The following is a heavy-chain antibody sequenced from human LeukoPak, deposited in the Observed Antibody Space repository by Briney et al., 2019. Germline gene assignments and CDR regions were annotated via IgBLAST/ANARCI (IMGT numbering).Heavy chain of an antibody. CDR3: CTSPSFGSSWYQFNY. D-gene: IGHD6-13*01. CDR1: GFTFSSYG. CDR2: ISYDGSNK. J-gene: IGHJ4*02. V-gene: IGHV3-30*03. Sequence: PGRSLRLSCAASGFTFSSYGMHWVRQAPGKGLEWVAVISYDGSNKYYADSVKGRFTISRDNSKNTLYLQMNSLRAEDTAVYYCCTSPSFGSSWYQFNYWGQGALVIVSS.